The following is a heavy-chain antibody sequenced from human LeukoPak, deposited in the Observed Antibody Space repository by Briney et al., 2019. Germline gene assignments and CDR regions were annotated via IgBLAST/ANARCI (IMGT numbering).Heavy chain of an antibody. Sequence: GESLRLSCVASGFTFDTFAMSWVRLAPGKGLEWVSGIGNTETYYADSVKGRFTISRDNSKSTIYLHMNNLRAEDTALYYCARDGQAFNSNWDYFEYWGQGTPVTLSS. V-gene: IGHV3-23*01. CDR2: IGNTET. D-gene: IGHD7-27*01. J-gene: IGHJ4*02. CDR1: GFTFDTFA. CDR3: ARDGQAFNSNWDYFEY.